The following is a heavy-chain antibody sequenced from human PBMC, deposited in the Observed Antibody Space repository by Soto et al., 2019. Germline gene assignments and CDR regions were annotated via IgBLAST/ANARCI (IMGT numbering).Heavy chain of an antibody. Sequence: PGGSLRLSCAASGFTFNSYSMNWVRQAPGKGLEWVSSISSSSSYIYYADSVKGRFTISRDNAKNSLYLQMNSLRAEDTAVYYCARDGGIVVVISNDYWGQGTLVTVSS. CDR2: ISSSSSYI. CDR1: GFTFNSYS. V-gene: IGHV3-21*01. D-gene: IGHD3-22*01. J-gene: IGHJ4*02. CDR3: ARDGGIVVVISNDY.